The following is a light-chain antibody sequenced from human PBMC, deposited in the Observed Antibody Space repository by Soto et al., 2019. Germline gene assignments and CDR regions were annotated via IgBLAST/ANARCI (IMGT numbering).Light chain of an antibody. Sequence: EIVLTQSPGTLSLSPGERATLSCRASQSVSSSYLAWYQHKPGQAPRLLIYGASSRATGIPDRFSGSGSGTGCTLAISRLEPEDFAVYYCQQYGSSPLTFGQGTMLEIK. CDR1: QSVSSSY. CDR2: GAS. V-gene: IGKV3-20*01. CDR3: QQYGSSPLT. J-gene: IGKJ2*01.